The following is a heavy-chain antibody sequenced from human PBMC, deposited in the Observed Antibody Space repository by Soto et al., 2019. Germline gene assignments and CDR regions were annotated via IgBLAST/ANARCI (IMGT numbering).Heavy chain of an antibody. CDR2: ITGSGGTI. D-gene: IGHD2-21*02. Sequence: DVHLLESGGGLVQPGGSLRLSCAASGFTFSKYAMIWVRQPPGKGKEWVPGITGSGGTIEYAASVKGRFTISRDNSKNTVDLQMNSLRAEDTAMYYCAKDAVSGDGLWLVADWGQGTLVTVS. CDR3: AKDAVSGDGLWLVAD. CDR1: GFTFSKYA. J-gene: IGHJ4*02. V-gene: IGHV3-23*01.